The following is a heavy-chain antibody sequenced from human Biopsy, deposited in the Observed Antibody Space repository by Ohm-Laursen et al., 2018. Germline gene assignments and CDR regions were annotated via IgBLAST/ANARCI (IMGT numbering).Heavy chain of an antibody. CDR3: ARLGSGDYFPTFFDF. CDR2: IFYSANT. J-gene: IGHJ4*02. V-gene: IGHV4-31*03. D-gene: IGHD5-12*01. CDR1: GVSINGGRYY. Sequence: SQTLSLTCTVSGVSINGGRYYWNWIRHHPGKGLEWIGNIFYSANTYYNPSLKSRVTISVDTSKNQFSLKLSSVTAADTAVHYCARLGSGDYFPTFFDFWGQGALVTVSS.